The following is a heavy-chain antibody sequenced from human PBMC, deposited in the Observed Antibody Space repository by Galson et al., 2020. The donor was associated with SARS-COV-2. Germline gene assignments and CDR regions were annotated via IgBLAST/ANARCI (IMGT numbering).Heavy chain of an antibody. CDR2: IYTSGNT. CDR1: GASIRSGRYH. CDR3: ARGEFLEFYYYGMDV. J-gene: IGHJ6*02. D-gene: IGHD3-3*01. Sequence: SETLSLTCTVSGASIRSGRYHWSWIRQPAGKGLESIGRIYTSGNTNYNPSLKSRVTISLDTSKNQFSLRLRSVTAADTAVYYCARGEFLEFYYYGMDVWGQVTTVTFSS. V-gene: IGHV4-61*02.